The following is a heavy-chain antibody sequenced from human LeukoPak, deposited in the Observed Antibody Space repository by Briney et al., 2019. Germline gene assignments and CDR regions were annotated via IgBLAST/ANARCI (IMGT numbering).Heavy chain of an antibody. D-gene: IGHD2-2*01. V-gene: IGHV1-3*01. CDR2: INAGNGNT. CDR1: GYTFTSYA. Sequence: ASVKVSCKASGYTFTSYAMHWVRQAPGQRLEWMGRINAGNGNTKYSQKFQGRVTITRDTSASTAYMELSSLRSEDTAVYYCARAGYCNSISCYHNWFDPWGQGTLVTVSS. CDR3: ARAGYCNSISCYHNWFDP. J-gene: IGHJ5*02.